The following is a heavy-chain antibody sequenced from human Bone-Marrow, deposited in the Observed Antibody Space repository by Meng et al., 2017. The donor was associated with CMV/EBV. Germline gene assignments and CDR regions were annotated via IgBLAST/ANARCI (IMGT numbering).Heavy chain of an antibody. J-gene: IGHJ6*02. V-gene: IGHV4-34*01. Sequence: SETLSLTCAVYGGSFSGYYWSWIRQPPGKGLEWIAEINDSGTTYYSPTLKSRVTISVDRSKSQVSLRLSSVTAADTAVYYCARGVHGMDVWGQGTTVTVSS. CDR3: ARGVHGMDV. CDR2: INDSGTT. CDR1: GGSFSGYY.